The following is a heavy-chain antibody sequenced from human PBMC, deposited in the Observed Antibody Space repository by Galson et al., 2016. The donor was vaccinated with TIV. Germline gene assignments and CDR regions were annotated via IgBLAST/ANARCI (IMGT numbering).Heavy chain of an antibody. CDR3: AREGSADYDWGRAHFDY. J-gene: IGHJ4*02. Sequence: ETLSLTCTVSGGSTSSYYWTWIRQPPGKGLEWIGYIYHTGNTIYNPSLKSRVAISLDTSKDQFSLKLSSVTAADTALYYCAREGSADYDWGRAHFDYWGQGTLVTVSS. CDR1: GGSTSSYY. D-gene: IGHD3-16*01. CDR2: IYHTGNT. V-gene: IGHV4-59*12.